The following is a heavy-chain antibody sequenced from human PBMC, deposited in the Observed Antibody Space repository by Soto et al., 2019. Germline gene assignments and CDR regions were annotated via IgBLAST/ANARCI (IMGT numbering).Heavy chain of an antibody. CDR3: ARDPNGNAFDI. J-gene: IGHJ3*02. V-gene: IGHV4-34*01. CDR1: GASLSGYD. Sequence: SETLSLTCAVYGASLSGYDWSWVRQPPGKGLEWIGEINQSGSTNYDPSLKSRVTISKDTSKNQVSLRLSSVTAADTAKYYCARDPNGNAFDIWGRGTMVTVS. D-gene: IGHD1-26*01. CDR2: INQSGST.